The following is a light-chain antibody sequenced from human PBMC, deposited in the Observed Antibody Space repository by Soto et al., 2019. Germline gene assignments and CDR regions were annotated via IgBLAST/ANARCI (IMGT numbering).Light chain of an antibody. CDR1: TSNIGAGYD. CDR3: QSYDGSLRGSL. Sequence: QLVLTQPPSVSGAPGQRVTISCTGTTSNIGAGYDVHWYQHLPGTAPKLLIYGSANRPSGVPDRISGSKSGASASLVINGLQAEDEADYYCQSYDGSLRGSLFGGGTQLTVL. J-gene: IGLJ3*02. CDR2: GSA. V-gene: IGLV1-40*01.